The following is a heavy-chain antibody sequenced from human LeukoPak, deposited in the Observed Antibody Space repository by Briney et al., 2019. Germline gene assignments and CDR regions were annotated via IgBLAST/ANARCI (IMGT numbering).Heavy chain of an antibody. Sequence: ASVKVSCKASGYTFTGYYMHWVRQAPGQGLEWMGWINPNSGGTNYAQKFQGRVTMTRDTSISTAYMELSRLRSDDTAVYYCAGYSSSWYYAFDIWGQGTMVTVSS. J-gene: IGHJ3*02. V-gene: IGHV1-2*02. CDR3: AGYSSSWYYAFDI. D-gene: IGHD6-13*01. CDR2: INPNSGGT. CDR1: GYTFTGYY.